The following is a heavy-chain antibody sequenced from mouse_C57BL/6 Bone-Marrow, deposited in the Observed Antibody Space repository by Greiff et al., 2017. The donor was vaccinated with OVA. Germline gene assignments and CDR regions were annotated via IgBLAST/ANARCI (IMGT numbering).Heavy chain of an antibody. CDR2: IYPRSGNT. J-gene: IGHJ2*01. CDR1: GYTFTSYG. D-gene: IGHD1-1*01. V-gene: IGHV1-81*01. CDR3: ARGSTPVDY. Sequence: QVQLQQSGAELARPGASVKLSCKASGYTFTSYGISWVKQRTGQGLEWIGEIYPRSGNTYYNEKFKGKATLTADKSSSTAYMELRSLTSEDSAVYFCARGSTPVDYWGQGTTLTVSS.